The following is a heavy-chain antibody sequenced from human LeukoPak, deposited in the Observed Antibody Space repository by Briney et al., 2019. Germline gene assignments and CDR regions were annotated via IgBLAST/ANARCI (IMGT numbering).Heavy chain of an antibody. J-gene: IGHJ5*02. D-gene: IGHD6-13*01. CDR2: MNPNSGNT. CDR1: GYTFTSYD. CDR3: ARARPYSSSWFGGSFDP. Sequence: ASVNVSCKASGYTFTSYDINWVRQAPGQGLEWMGWMNPNSGNTGYAQKFQGRVTMTRNTSRSTAYMELSSLRSEDTAVYYCARARPYSSSWFGGSFDPWGQGTLVTVSS. V-gene: IGHV1-8*01.